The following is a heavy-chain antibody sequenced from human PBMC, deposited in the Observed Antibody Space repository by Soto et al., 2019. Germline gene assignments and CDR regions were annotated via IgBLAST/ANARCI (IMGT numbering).Heavy chain of an antibody. V-gene: IGHV1-46*01. J-gene: IGHJ4*02. CDR3: TTDLYRFGKPNFDY. Sequence: ASVKVSCKASGYTFTSYYMNWVRQAPGQGLEWLGIINPSGGYTTYAQRFLGRVTMTGDTSTSTVHMELGSLKTEDTAVYYCTTDLYRFGKPNFDYWGQGTLVTGSS. CDR2: INPSGGYT. D-gene: IGHD3-16*01. CDR1: GYTFTSYY.